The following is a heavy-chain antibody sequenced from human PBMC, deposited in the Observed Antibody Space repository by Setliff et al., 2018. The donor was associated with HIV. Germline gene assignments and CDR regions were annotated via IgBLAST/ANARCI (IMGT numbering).Heavy chain of an antibody. Sequence: GSLRLSCAASGFTFSSYAMSWVRQAPGKGLEWVSVIYAAGSTYYADSVKGRFTISRDNAKNSLYLQMNSLRAEDTAVYYCARDSSSWYEFYFDCWGQGTLVTVSS. J-gene: IGHJ4*02. CDR1: GFTFSSYA. D-gene: IGHD6-13*01. CDR2: IYAAGST. V-gene: IGHV3-23*03. CDR3: ARDSSSWYEFYFDC.